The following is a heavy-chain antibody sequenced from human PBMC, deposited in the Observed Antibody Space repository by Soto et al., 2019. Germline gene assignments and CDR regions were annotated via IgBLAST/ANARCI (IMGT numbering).Heavy chain of an antibody. V-gene: IGHV3-30*18. Sequence: GGSLRLSCAAFGFTFSSYGMHWVRQAPGKGLECVAFISYDGGNKYFADSVKGRFTISRDNSKNTLYLQMNSLRAEDTAVYYCAKDGYCSITSCTGWVFGMDVWGQGTTVTVSS. CDR2: ISYDGGNK. CDR1: GFTFSSYG. D-gene: IGHD2-2*03. J-gene: IGHJ6*02. CDR3: AKDGYCSITSCTGWVFGMDV.